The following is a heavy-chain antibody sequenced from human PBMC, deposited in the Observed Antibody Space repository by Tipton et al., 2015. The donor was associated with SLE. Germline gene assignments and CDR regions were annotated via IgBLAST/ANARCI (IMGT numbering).Heavy chain of an antibody. D-gene: IGHD3-10*01. CDR1: GFTFSSYW. V-gene: IGHV3-74*03. Sequence: SLRLSCAASGFTFSSYWMHWVRQAPGKGLVWVSRISDGSSTTYADSVKGRFTISRDNAKNTLYLQMNSLRAEDTAVYYCVRDMDGYTYGLGAHWGQGTLVTVSS. CDR2: ISDGSST. CDR3: VRDMDGYTYGLGAH. J-gene: IGHJ4*02.